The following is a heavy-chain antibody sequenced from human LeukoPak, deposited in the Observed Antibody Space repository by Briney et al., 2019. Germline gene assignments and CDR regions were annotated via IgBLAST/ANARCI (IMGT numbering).Heavy chain of an antibody. Sequence: GGSLRLSCAASGFTFSSYAMHWVRQAPGKGLEYVSAISSNGGSTYYANSVKGRFTISRDNSKNTLYLQMGSLRAEDMAVYYCAKDYLGGYYDSSGLDWGQGTLVTVSS. CDR1: GFTFSSYA. CDR2: ISSNGGST. CDR3: AKDYLGGYYDSSGLD. V-gene: IGHV3-64*01. J-gene: IGHJ4*02. D-gene: IGHD3-22*01.